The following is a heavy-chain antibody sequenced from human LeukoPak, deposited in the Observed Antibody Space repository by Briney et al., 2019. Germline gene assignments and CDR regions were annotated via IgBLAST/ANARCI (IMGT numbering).Heavy chain of an antibody. V-gene: IGHV3-30-3*01. CDR3: ARDRYDFWSGTSFCFDY. CDR2: ISYDGSNK. D-gene: IGHD3-3*01. J-gene: IGHJ4*02. CDR1: GFTFSSYA. Sequence: GRSLRLSCAASGFTFSSYAMHWVRQAPGKGLGWVAVISYDGSNKYYADSVKGRFTISRDNSKNTLYLQMNSLRAEDTAVYYCARDRYDFWSGTSFCFDYWGQGTLVTVSS.